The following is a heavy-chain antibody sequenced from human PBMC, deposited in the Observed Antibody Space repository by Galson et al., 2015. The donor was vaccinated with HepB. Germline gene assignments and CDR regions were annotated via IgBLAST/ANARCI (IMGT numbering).Heavy chain of an antibody. CDR1: GYSFTTYW. J-gene: IGHJ2*01. D-gene: IGHD3-10*01. CDR3: ARTYGSGSNDWYFDV. Sequence: QSGAEVKKPGESLRISCEGSGYSFTTYWITWVRQMPGKGLECMGRIDPSDSYTNYSPSFQGHVTISADKSISTAYLQWSSLKASDTALYYCARTYGSGSNDWYFDVWGRGTLATVSS. CDR2: IDPSDSYT. V-gene: IGHV5-10-1*01.